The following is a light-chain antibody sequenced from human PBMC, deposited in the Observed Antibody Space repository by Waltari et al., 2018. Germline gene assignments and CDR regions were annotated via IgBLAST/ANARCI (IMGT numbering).Light chain of an antibody. J-gene: IGKJ4*01. CDR1: EITSRSS. Sequence: DIVLTQSPGILSLSPGEGATLPCRASEITSRSSLAWYQQKPGQAPRLVMYGTSNRATDIPDRSSGSGSGTDFTLTSSRLEPEDFAVYYCQQYGRLFGGGTKGEI. V-gene: IGKV3-20*01. CDR2: GTS. CDR3: QQYGRL.